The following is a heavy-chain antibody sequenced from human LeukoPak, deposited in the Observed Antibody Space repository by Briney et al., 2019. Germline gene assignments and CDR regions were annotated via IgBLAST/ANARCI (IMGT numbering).Heavy chain of an antibody. V-gene: IGHV4-39*01. Sequence: SETLSLTCTVSGGSISSSSHNWGWIRQPPGKGLEWIGSIYYSGSTYYNPSLKSRVTISVDTSKNQFSLKLSSVTAADTAVYYCARQYYYDSHTFDYWGQGTLVTVSS. J-gene: IGHJ4*02. CDR2: IYYSGST. CDR3: ARQYYYDSHTFDY. CDR1: GGSISSSSHN. D-gene: IGHD3-22*01.